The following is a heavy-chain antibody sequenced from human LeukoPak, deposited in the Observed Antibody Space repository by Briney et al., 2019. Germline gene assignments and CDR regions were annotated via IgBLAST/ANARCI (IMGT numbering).Heavy chain of an antibody. D-gene: IGHD3-10*01. CDR3: ARDRGIRLFGSGSNNNPETLDI. CDR2: INPNSGDA. J-gene: IGHJ3*02. V-gene: IGHV1-2*02. CDR1: GYSFTGYC. Sequence: ASVTVSCKASGYSFTGYCLHWVRQAPGQGLEWMGWINPNSGDATYALRFQGRVTMTRDTAIRTAHMELSSLRSDDTAVYYCARDRGIRLFGSGSNNNPETLDIWGQGTMVTVSS.